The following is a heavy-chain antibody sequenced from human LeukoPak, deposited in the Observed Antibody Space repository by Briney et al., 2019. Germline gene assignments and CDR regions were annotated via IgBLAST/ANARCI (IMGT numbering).Heavy chain of an antibody. D-gene: IGHD4-11*01. V-gene: IGHV3-33*01. Sequence: PGGSLRLSCAASGFTFSSYGMHWVRQAPGKGLEWVAVIWYDGSNKYYADSVKGRFTISRDNSKNTLYLQMNSLRAEDTAVYYCARELYSNYLTNWGQGALVTVSS. CDR1: GFTFSSYG. CDR3: ARELYSNYLTN. CDR2: IWYDGSNK. J-gene: IGHJ4*02.